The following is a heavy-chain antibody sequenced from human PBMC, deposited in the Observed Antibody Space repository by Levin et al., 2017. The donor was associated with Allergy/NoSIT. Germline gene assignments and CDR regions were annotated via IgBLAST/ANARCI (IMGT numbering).Heavy chain of an antibody. CDR1: GFTFSTYA. CDR2: ISYSGGSI. D-gene: IGHD3-3*01. Sequence: GGSLRLSCAASGFTFSTYAMSWVRQAPGKGPEWVSSISYSGGSIYYADSVKGRFTISRDNSKNTLYLQMNGLRAEDTAVYYCAKDPGRWSGYPTYYFDYWGQGTQVTVSS. V-gene: IGHV3-23*01. J-gene: IGHJ4*02. CDR3: AKDPGRWSGYPTYYFDY.